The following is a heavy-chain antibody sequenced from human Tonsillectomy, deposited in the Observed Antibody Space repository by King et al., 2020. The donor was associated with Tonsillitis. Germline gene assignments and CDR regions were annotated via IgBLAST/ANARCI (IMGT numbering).Heavy chain of an antibody. V-gene: IGHV4-39*01. J-gene: IGHJ5*02. CDR3: ARQGIYCSGGSCYLHWFDP. CDR1: GGSITNSSYY. CDR2: IYYSGST. Sequence: PLQESGPGLVKPSETLSLTCTVSGGSITNSSYYWGWIRQPPGKGLEWIGTIYYSGSTYYNPSLKSRVSMSVDTSKNQFSLKLTSVTAADTAVYYCARQGIYCSGGSCYLHWFDPWGQGTLVTVSS. D-gene: IGHD2-15*01.